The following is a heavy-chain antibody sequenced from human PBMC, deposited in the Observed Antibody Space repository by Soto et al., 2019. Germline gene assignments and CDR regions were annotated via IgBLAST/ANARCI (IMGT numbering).Heavy chain of an antibody. J-gene: IGHJ4*02. V-gene: IGHV4-39*01. CDR3: ARYHIVVVTRYFDY. D-gene: IGHD2-21*02. CDR1: GGSISSSSYY. CDR2: IYYSGST. Sequence: QLQLQESGPGLVKPSETLSLTCTVSGGSISSSSYYWGWIRQPPGKGLEWIGSIYYSGSTYYNPSLKSRVTISVDTSKNQFSLKLSSVTAADTAVYYCARYHIVVVTRYFDYWGQGTLVTVSS.